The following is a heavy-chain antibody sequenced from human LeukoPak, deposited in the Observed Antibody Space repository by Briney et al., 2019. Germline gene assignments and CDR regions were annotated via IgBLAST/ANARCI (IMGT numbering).Heavy chain of an antibody. V-gene: IGHV3-23*01. CDR3: AKGGRSFYGLFDY. D-gene: IGHD2/OR15-2a*01. J-gene: IGHJ4*02. CDR2: ISGSGDNT. CDR1: GFTFSSYA. Sequence: PGGSLRLSCAASGFTFSSYAMSWVRQAPGKGLEWVSAISGSGDNTYYADSVKGRFTISRDNSKNTLYLQMNSLRAEDTAVYYCAKGGRSFYGLFDYWGQGTLVTVSS.